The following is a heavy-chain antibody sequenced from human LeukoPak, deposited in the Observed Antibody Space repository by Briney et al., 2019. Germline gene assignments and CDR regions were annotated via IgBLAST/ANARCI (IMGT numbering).Heavy chain of an antibody. D-gene: IGHD3-3*01. V-gene: IGHV3-15*01. J-gene: IGHJ4*02. Sequence: ETLSLTCAVSGGSISSSNWWSWVRQAPGKGLEWVGRIKGKTAAGAPDYVASVKGRFTISRDDSKNTLFLQMNSLKTEDTAVYYCITGDYDFWSGFYSPNHYFDYWGQGTLVTVSS. CDR3: ITGDYDFWSGFYSPNHYFDY. CDR2: IKGKTAAGAP. CDR1: GGSISSSNW.